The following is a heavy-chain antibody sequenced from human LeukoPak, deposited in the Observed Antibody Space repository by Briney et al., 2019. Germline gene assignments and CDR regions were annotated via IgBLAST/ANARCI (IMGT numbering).Heavy chain of an antibody. J-gene: IGHJ6*02. D-gene: IGHD3-3*01. CDR2: IIPIFGTA. Sequence: ASVKVSCKASGGTFSSYAISWVRQAPGQGLEWMGGIIPIFGTANYAQKFQGRVTITADESTSTAYMELSSLRSEDTAVYYCAREGVDDSPYYYYGMDAWGQGTTVTVSS. CDR1: GGTFSSYA. CDR3: AREGVDDSPYYYYGMDA. V-gene: IGHV1-69*01.